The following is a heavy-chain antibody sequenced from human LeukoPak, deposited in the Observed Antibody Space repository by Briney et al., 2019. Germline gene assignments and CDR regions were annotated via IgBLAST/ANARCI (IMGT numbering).Heavy chain of an antibody. CDR3: AKAATYFYGSVTYDGFQL. CDR1: GFTFSSYW. D-gene: IGHD3-10*01. Sequence: GGSLKLSCEASGFTFSSYWMHWVRQIPGKGLMWVSRIESNGLTLYADSVRDRFTISRDNGKNTIYLQMNSLRVDDTAIYYCAKAATYFYGSVTYDGFQLWGQGTLAIVSS. CDR2: IESNGLT. V-gene: IGHV3-74*01. J-gene: IGHJ4*02.